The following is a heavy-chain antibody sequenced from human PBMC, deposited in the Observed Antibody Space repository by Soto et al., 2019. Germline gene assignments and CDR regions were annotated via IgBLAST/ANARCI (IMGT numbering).Heavy chain of an antibody. CDR1: GFTFSNAW. J-gene: IGHJ6*02. D-gene: IGHD5-12*01. V-gene: IGHV3-15*07. CDR3: TTSPPIHIVFSICDYYHYRHAV. Sequence: GGSLRLSCAASGFTFSNAWMNWVRQAPGKGLEWVGRIKSKTDGGTTDYAAPVKGRFTISRDDSKNTLYLQMNSLKTEDTAVYYCTTSPPIHIVFSICDYYHYRHAVSAQGTSVPVS. CDR2: IKSKTDGGTT.